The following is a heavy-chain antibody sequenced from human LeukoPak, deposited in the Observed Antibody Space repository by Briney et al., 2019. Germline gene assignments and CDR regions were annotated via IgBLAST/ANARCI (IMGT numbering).Heavy chain of an antibody. V-gene: IGHV4-59*01. Sequence: NPSETLSLTCTVSGDSLSTYYWSWIRQPPGKGLEWIGYIYSRAFTREPTNYNPSLKSRVTISVDTSENQFSLKLTSVTATDTAVYYCARDQEYSGSYYRYFDYWGRGTLVTVSS. D-gene: IGHD1-26*01. CDR1: GDSLSTYY. J-gene: IGHJ4*02. CDR3: ARDQEYSGSYYRYFDY. CDR2: IYSRAFTREPT.